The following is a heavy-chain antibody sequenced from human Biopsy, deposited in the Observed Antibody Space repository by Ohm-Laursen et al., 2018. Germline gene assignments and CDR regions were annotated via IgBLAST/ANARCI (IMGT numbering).Heavy chain of an antibody. CDR1: GFMFSSYG. CDR2: IYYDGLNK. CDR3: AKDLSVYYYYGIDV. Sequence: SLRLSCTASGFMFSSYGMHWVRQAPGKGLEWVAVIYYDGLNKEYADSVKGRFTISRDNSENTLYLQVNSLRAEDTAVYYCAKDLSVYYYYGIDVWGQGTTVTVSS. V-gene: IGHV3-30*18. D-gene: IGHD5/OR15-5a*01. J-gene: IGHJ6*02.